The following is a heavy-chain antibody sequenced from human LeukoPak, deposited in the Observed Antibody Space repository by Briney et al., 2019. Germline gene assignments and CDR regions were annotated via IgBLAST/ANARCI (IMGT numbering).Heavy chain of an antibody. CDR2: ISSGGSYI. CDR1: GLTFRNYN. V-gene: IGHV3-21*01. CDR3: ARAVVGSGYDYFDY. D-gene: IGHD5-12*01. Sequence: GGSLRLSCAASGLTFRNYNMNWVRQAPGKGLEWVSFISSGGSYIYYTDSVKGRFTISRDNAKNSLFLQMNSLRAEDTAVYFCARAVVGSGYDYFDYWGQGTLVTVSS. J-gene: IGHJ4*02.